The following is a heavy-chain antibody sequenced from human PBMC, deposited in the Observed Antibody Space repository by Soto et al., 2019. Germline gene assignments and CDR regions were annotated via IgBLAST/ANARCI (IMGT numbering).Heavy chain of an antibody. CDR2: IYWDDDR. CDR1: GFSLSTSGVA. CDR3: AHSQRGPRDF. Sequence: QITLKESGPMLVRPTQTLTLTCTFSGFSLSTSGVAVAWIRQPPGEALEWLALIYWDDDRRYNSSLKSRLTISRDTSKDQVVLTMTNMDPMDTATYFCAHSQRGPRDFWGPGILVTVSS. D-gene: IGHD5-12*01. V-gene: IGHV2-5*02. J-gene: IGHJ4*02.